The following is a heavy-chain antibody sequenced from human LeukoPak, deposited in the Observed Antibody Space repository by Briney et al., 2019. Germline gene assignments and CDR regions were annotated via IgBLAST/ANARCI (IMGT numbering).Heavy chain of an antibody. CDR1: GFTFSSYW. V-gene: IGHV3-48*04. J-gene: IGHJ4*02. CDR3: ARDRDAWIQLWLLDY. CDR2: ISSSSSTI. D-gene: IGHD5-18*01. Sequence: GGSLRLSCVASGFTFSSYWMSWVRQAPGKGLEWVSYISSSSSTIYYADSVKGRFTISRDNAKNSLYLQMNSLRAEDTAVYYCARDRDAWIQLWLLDYWGQGTLVTVSS.